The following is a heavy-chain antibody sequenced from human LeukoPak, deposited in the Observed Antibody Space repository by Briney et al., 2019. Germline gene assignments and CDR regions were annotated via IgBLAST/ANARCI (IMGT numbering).Heavy chain of an antibody. CDR3: ARSDRWHPPAD. D-gene: IGHD5-24*01. J-gene: IGHJ4*02. V-gene: IGHV3-21*01. Sequence: PGGSLRLSCAASGFTFTVHTMNWVRQTPGKGLEWVSSISNDSDYIYFADSVRGRFTISRDNTNNLMFLEMNSLRLDDTAVYQCARSDRWHPPADWGQGTLVIVSS. CDR2: ISNDSDYI. CDR1: GFTFTVHT.